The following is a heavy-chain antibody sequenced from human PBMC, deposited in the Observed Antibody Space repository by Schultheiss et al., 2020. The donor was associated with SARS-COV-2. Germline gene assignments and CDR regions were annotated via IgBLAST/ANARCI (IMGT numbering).Heavy chain of an antibody. V-gene: IGHV3-23*01. CDR1: GFTFSSYA. CDR3: AKDGGRELAFDY. J-gene: IGHJ4*02. CDR2: IGDSGGRT. D-gene: IGHD1-26*01. Sequence: GESLKISCAASGFTFSSYAMTWVRQAPGKGLEWVSSIGDSGGRTYYADSVKGRFTISRDNSKNTLYLQMNSLRAEDTAVYYCAKDGGRELAFDYWGQGTLVTVSS.